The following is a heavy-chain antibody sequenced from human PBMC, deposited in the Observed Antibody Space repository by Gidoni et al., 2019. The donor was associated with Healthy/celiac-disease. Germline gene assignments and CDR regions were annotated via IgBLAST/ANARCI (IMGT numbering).Heavy chain of an antibody. V-gene: IGHV4-34*01. J-gene: IGHJ6*02. CDR1: GGSFSGYY. CDR3: ARGRRILATVTVGYYYYGMDV. Sequence: QVQLQQWGAGLLKPSETLSLTCAVYGGSFSGYYWNWIRQPPGKGLEWIGEINHSGRTNNNPSLKSRVTISVDTSKNQFSLKLSSVTAADTAVYYCARGRRILATVTVGYYYYGMDVWGQGTTVTVSS. CDR2: INHSGRT. D-gene: IGHD4-4*01.